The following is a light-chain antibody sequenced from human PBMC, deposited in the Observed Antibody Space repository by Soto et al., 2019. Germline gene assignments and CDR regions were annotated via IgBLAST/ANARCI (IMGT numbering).Light chain of an antibody. Sequence: DIQMTQSPSSLSASLGDRVSITCRASQGISNYLAWYQQKPGKVPKLLIYAASTLQSGVPSRFSGSGFGTDFSLTITSLQPDDFATYYCQHYNSYSEFTFGPGTKVDIK. V-gene: IGKV1-27*01. CDR3: QHYNSYSEFT. CDR1: QGISNY. CDR2: AAS. J-gene: IGKJ3*01.